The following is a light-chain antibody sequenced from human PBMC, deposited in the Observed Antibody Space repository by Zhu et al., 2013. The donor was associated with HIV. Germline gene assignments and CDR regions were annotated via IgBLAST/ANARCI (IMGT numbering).Light chain of an antibody. Sequence: QSALTQPPSASGSPGQSVTISCTGTSSDIGAYKYVSWYQQVPGNAPKLIIYDVTKRPSGVPDRFSGSKSGKTASLTISGLQAEDEADYHCSSYEMSRTFVFGGGTKVTVL. CDR3: SSYEMSRTFV. CDR2: DVT. J-gene: IGLJ3*02. CDR1: SSDIGAYKY. V-gene: IGLV2-8*01.